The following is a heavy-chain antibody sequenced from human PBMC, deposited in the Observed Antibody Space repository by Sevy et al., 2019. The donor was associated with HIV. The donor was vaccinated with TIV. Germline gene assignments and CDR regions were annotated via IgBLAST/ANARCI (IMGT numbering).Heavy chain of an antibody. CDR1: GFIFRTYA. D-gene: IGHD3-16*01. CDR3: AREEITGFDY. CDR2: ISAGGGSV. J-gene: IGHJ4*02. V-gene: IGHV3-23*01. Sequence: GGSLRLSCAASGFIFRTYAMTWVRQAPGKGLEWVSTISAGGGSVYYADSVKGRFTISRDNSNNRPYLQMNTLRAEDTAVYSCAREEITGFDYWGRGTLVTVSS.